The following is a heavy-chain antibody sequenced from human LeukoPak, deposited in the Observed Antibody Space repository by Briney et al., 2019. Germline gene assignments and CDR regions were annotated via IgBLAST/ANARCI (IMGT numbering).Heavy chain of an antibody. Sequence: GGSLRLSCAASGFTFNSYAMSWVRQAPGKGLEWVSAISGSGGSTYYADSVKGRFTISRDNSKNTLYLQMNSLRAEDTAVYYCAKDWRGAIRYFDYWGQGTLVTVSS. J-gene: IGHJ4*02. CDR1: GFTFNSYA. D-gene: IGHD1-26*01. CDR2: ISGSGGST. CDR3: AKDWRGAIRYFDY. V-gene: IGHV3-23*01.